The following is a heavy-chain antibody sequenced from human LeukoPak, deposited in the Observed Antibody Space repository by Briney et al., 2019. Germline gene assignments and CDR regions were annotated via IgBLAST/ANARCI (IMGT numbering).Heavy chain of an antibody. CDR3: ASGVYDSSGYYFHYYYYMDV. CDR2: IYYSGST. J-gene: IGHJ6*03. V-gene: IGHV4-59*08. D-gene: IGHD3-22*01. CDR1: GGSISSYY. Sequence: PSETLSLTCTVSGGSISSYYWSWIRQPPGKGLEWIGYIYYSGSTNYNPSLKSRVTISVDTSKNQFSLKLSSVTAADTAVYYCASGVYDSSGYYFHYYYYMDVWGKGTTVTISS.